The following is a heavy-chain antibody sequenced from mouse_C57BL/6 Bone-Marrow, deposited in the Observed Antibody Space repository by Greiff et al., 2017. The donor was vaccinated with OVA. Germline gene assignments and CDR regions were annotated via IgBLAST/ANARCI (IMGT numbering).Heavy chain of an antibody. V-gene: IGHV5-6*01. CDR1: GFTFSSYG. CDR3: ARRDFDY. Sequence: VQLKESGGDLVKPGGSLKLSCAASGFTFSSYGMSWVRQTPDKRLEWVATISSGGSYTYYPDSVKGRFTISRDNAKNTLYLQMSSLKSEDTAMYYCARRDFDYWGQGTTLTVSS. J-gene: IGHJ2*01. CDR2: ISSGGSYT.